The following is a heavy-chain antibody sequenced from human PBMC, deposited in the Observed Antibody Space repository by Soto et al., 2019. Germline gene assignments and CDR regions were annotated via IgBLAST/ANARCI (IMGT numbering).Heavy chain of an antibody. Sequence: VKVSCKASGGTFSSYAISWVRQAPGQGLEWMGGIIPIFGTANYAQKFQGRVTITADKSTSTAYMELSSLRSEDTAVYYCASEFIAAAGTNWFDPWGQGTLVTVSS. CDR3: ASEFIAAAGTNWFDP. J-gene: IGHJ5*02. D-gene: IGHD6-13*01. CDR2: IIPIFGTA. V-gene: IGHV1-69*06. CDR1: GGTFSSYA.